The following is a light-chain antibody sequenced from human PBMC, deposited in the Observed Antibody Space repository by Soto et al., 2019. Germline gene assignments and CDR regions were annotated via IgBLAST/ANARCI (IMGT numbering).Light chain of an antibody. CDR1: QSISSW. V-gene: IGKV1-5*03. Sequence: DIQMTQSPSTLSASVGDRVTITCRASQSISSWLAWYQQKAGKAPNLLIYKASSLESGVPSRFSGSGSGTEFTLTISSLQHDDIETYYCQQSNSHSGTLGQGTKVDIK. CDR3: QQSNSHSGT. J-gene: IGKJ1*01. CDR2: KAS.